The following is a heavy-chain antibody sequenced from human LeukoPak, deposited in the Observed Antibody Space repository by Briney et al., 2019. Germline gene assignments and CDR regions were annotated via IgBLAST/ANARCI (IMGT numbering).Heavy chain of an antibody. CDR1: GYSISSGYY. CDR3: ARALVEMATMGDAFDI. D-gene: IGHD5-24*01. CDR2: IYHSGST. Sequence: PSETLSLTCAVSGYSISSGYYWGWIRQPPGKGLEWIGSIYHSGSTYYNPSLKSRVTISVDTSKNQFSLKLSSVTAADTAVYYCARALVEMATMGDAFDIWGQGTMVTVSS. V-gene: IGHV4-38-2*01. J-gene: IGHJ3*02.